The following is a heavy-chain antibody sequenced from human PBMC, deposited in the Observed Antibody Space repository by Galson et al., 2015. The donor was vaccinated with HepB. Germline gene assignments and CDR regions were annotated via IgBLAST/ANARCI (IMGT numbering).Heavy chain of an antibody. CDR3: AKDRGMYCSGGSCQGLC. CDR2: ISYDGSNK. D-gene: IGHD2-15*01. V-gene: IGHV3-30*18. J-gene: IGHJ4*02. Sequence: SLRLSCAASGFTFSSYGMHWVRQAPGKGLEWVAVISYDGSNKYYADSVKGRFTISRDNSKNTLYLQMNSLRAEDTAVYYCAKDRGMYCSGGSCQGLCWGQGTLVTVSS. CDR1: GFTFSSYG.